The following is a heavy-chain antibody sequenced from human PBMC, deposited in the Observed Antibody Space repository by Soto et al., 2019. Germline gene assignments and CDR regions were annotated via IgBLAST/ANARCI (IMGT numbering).Heavy chain of an antibody. J-gene: IGHJ4*02. CDR2: IYYSGST. D-gene: IGHD2-15*01. V-gene: IGHV4-30-4*01. CDR1: GGSISRGDYC. CDR3: ARARGARYSDY. Sequence: SETLSLTCTVSGGSISRGDYCWSWIRQPPGKGLGWIGYIYYSGSTYYNPSLKSRVTISVDTSKNQFSLKLSSVTAADTAVYYCARARGARYSDYWGQGTLVTVSS.